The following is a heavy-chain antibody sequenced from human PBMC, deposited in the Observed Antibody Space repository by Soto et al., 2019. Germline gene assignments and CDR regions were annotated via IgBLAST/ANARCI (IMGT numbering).Heavy chain of an antibody. CDR2: ISSSGFTI. V-gene: IGHV3-48*03. CDR1: GFNFSSYE. D-gene: IGHD3-3*01. J-gene: IGHJ6*02. CDR3: ARDQYYDFWRGFQTYAMDV. Sequence: QPGGSLRLSCTASGFNFSSYEMTWVRQAPGKGLEWISYISSSGFTIHHADSVKGRFTISRDNAKRSLYLQMNGLKADDTAVYYCARDQYYDFWRGFQTYAMDVWGQGTTVTVSS.